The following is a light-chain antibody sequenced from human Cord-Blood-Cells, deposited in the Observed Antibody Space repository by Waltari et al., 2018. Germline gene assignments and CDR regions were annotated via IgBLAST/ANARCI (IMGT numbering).Light chain of an antibody. CDR3: CSYAGSYTWV. Sequence: QSALTQPRSVSGSPGQSVTISCTGTSSDAGGYNYVSCYQQRPGKAPKHMIYDVSKRPSGVPDRFSGSKSGNTASLTISGLQAEDEADYYCCSYAGSYTWVFGGGTKLTVL. V-gene: IGLV2-11*01. J-gene: IGLJ3*02. CDR2: DVS. CDR1: SSDAGGYNY.